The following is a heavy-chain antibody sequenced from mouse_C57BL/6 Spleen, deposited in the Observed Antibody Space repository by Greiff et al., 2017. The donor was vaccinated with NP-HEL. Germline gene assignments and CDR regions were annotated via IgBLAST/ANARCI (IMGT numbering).Heavy chain of an antibody. J-gene: IGHJ4*01. CDR2: IYPGDGDT. CDR3: ARYYYGSSPPYYAMDY. CDR1: GYAFSSSW. V-gene: IGHV1-82*01. Sequence: QVQLKQSGPELVKPGASVKISCKASGYAFSSSWMNWVKQRPGKGLEWIGRIYPGDGDTNYNGKFKGKATMTADKSSSTAYMQLSSLTSEDSAVYFCARYYYGSSPPYYAMDYWGQGTSVTVSS. D-gene: IGHD1-1*01.